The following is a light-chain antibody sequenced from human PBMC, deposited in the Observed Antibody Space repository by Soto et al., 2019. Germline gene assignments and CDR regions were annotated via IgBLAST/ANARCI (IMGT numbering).Light chain of an antibody. CDR2: GAS. J-gene: IGKJ2*01. CDR3: QQYGSSPPYT. V-gene: IGKV3-20*01. Sequence: EIVLTQSPGILSLSPGERATLSCRASQSVRSSYLAWYQQKPGQAPRLLIYGASNRATGIPGRFSASGSKTNFTLTISRLEREDFAVYYCQQYGSSPPYTFGQGTKLEIK. CDR1: QSVRSSY.